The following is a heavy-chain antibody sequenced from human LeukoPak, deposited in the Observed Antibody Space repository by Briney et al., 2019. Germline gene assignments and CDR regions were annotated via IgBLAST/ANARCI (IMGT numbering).Heavy chain of an antibody. J-gene: IGHJ5*02. CDR1: GGTFSSYT. CDR2: IIPILGIA. CDR3: ASVYCSSTSCLNWFDP. D-gene: IGHD2-2*01. Sequence: ASVKVSCKASGGTFSSYTISWVRQAPGQGLEWVGRIIPILGIANYAQKFQGRVTITADKSTSTAYMELSSLRSEDTAVYYCASVYCSSTSCLNWFDPWGQGTLVTVSS. V-gene: IGHV1-69*02.